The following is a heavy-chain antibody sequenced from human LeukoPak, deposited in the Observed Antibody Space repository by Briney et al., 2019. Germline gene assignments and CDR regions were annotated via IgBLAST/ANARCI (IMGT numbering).Heavy chain of an antibody. CDR1: GFTFSSYS. CDR3: ARDYQPGYYGSGSYYRQAFDY. V-gene: IGHV3-48*01. J-gene: IGHJ4*02. CDR2: ISSSSSTI. D-gene: IGHD3-10*01. Sequence: GGSLRLSCAASGFTFSSYSMNWLRQAPGKGLEWGSYISSSSSTIYYADSVKGRFTISRENAKNSMYLQMNSLRAEDTAMYYCARDYQPGYYGSGSYYRQAFDYWGQGTLVTVSS.